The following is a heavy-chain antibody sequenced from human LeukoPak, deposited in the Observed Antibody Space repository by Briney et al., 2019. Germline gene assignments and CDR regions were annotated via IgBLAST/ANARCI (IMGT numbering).Heavy chain of an antibody. CDR3: ARVYYDFWSGYYPLYYYYYYMAV. Sequence: SETLSLTCVVYGGSFSGYYWSWIRQPPGKGREGIGEINHRGSNNYNPSLKSRVTISVDTSKNQYSLKLSSVAAADTAVYYCARVYYDFWSGYYPLYYYYYYMAVWGKGTTVSVSS. D-gene: IGHD3-3*01. CDR2: INHRGSN. V-gene: IGHV4-34*01. CDR1: GGSFSGYY. J-gene: IGHJ6*03.